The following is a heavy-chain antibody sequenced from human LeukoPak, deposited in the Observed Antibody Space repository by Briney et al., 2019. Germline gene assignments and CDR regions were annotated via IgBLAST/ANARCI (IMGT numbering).Heavy chain of an antibody. CDR1: GFTFSSYA. Sequence: GGSLRLSCAASGFTFSSYAMHWVRQAPGKGLEWVAVISYDGSNKYYADSVKGRFTISRDNSKNTLYLQMNSLRAEDTAVYYCARDGVRYRIIGYLDYWGQGTLVTVSS. CDR3: ARDGVRYRIIGYLDY. CDR2: ISYDGSNK. J-gene: IGHJ4*02. V-gene: IGHV3-30-3*01. D-gene: IGHD5-18*01.